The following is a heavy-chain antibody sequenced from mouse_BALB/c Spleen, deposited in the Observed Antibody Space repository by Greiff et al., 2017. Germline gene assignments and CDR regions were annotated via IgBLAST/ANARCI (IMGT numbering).Heavy chain of an antibody. CDR2: IYPGDGDT. J-gene: IGHJ3*01. V-gene: IGHV1-82*01. CDR1: GYAFSSSW. Sequence: VQLQQSGPELVKPGASVKISCKASGYAFSSSWMNWVKQRPGQGLKWIGRIYPGDGDTNYNGKFKGKATLTADKSSSTAYMQLSSLTSVDSAVYFCAREDYGSRFAYWGQGTLVTVSA. CDR3: AREDYGSRFAY. D-gene: IGHD1-1*01.